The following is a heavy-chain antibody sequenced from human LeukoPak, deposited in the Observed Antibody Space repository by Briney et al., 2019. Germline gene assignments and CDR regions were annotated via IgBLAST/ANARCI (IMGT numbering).Heavy chain of an antibody. Sequence: GGSLRLSCAASGFTFSGSAMHWVRQAPGRGLEWVAVISYDGSNKYYADSVKGRFTISRDNSKNTLYLQMNSLRAEDTAVYYCARAERGYCSGGFCYSDYWGQGTLVTVSS. CDR3: ARAERGYCSGGFCYSDY. J-gene: IGHJ4*02. CDR2: ISYDGSNK. D-gene: IGHD2-15*01. CDR1: GFTFSGSA. V-gene: IGHV3-30*04.